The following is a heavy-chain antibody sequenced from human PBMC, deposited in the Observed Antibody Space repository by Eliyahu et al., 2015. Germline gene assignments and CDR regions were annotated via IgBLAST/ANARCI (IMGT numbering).Heavy chain of an antibody. J-gene: IGHJ4*02. D-gene: IGHD6-19*01. V-gene: IGHV3-30-3*01. CDR1: GXXFSSXX. CDR3: ARDRGRIAVAGRYYFDY. Sequence: QVQLVESGGGVVQPGRSLXLSCAASGXXFSSXXXHWXRQAPGKGLEWVAVISYDGSNKYYADSVKGRFTISRDNSKNTLYLQMNSLRAEDTAVYYCARDRGRIAVAGRYYFDYWGQGTLVTVSS. CDR2: ISYDGSNK.